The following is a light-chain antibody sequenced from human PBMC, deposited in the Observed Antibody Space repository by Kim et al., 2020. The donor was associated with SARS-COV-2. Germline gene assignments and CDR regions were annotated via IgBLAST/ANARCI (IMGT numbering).Light chain of an antibody. CDR2: WAS. CDR1: QSVLYSSNNKNY. CDR3: QQYYSTPHT. J-gene: IGKJ4*01. Sequence: DIVMTQSPDSLAVSLGERATINCKSSQSVLYSSNNKNYLAWYQQKAGQPPKLLIYWASTRESGVPDRFSGSGSGTDFTLTISSLQAEDVAVYYCQQYYSTPHTFGGGTKVDIK. V-gene: IGKV4-1*01.